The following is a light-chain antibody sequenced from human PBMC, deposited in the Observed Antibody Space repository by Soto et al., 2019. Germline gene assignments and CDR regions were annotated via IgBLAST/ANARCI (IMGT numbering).Light chain of an antibody. Sequence: EVVWTLSPATLSLSPGDRATLSCRASQSVRTYLAWYQQKPGQAPRLLIHDVSDRATGIPARFSGSGSGTDYTLTISSLEPEDFAVYYCQQRSSWPLTFGGGTKVDIK. CDR3: QQRSSWPLT. V-gene: IGKV3-11*01. J-gene: IGKJ4*01. CDR2: DVS. CDR1: QSVRTY.